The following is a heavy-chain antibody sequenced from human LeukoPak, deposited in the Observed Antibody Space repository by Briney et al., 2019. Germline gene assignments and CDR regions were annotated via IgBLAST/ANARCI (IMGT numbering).Heavy chain of an antibody. J-gene: IGHJ4*02. Sequence: GESLRLSCAASGFTFSSYSMNWVRQAPGKGLEWVSYIDSGSGTIYYADSVKGRFTISRDNAKNSLYLQMNSLRDEDTAVYSCARDGAMDGPDFDYWGQGTLVTV. CDR3: ARDGAMDGPDFDY. CDR1: GFTFSSYS. CDR2: IDSGSGTI. D-gene: IGHD5-18*01. V-gene: IGHV3-48*02.